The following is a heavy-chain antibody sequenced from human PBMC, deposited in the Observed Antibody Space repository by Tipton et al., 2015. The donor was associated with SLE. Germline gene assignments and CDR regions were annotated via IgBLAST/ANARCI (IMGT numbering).Heavy chain of an antibody. CDR1: GGSISSYY. J-gene: IGHJ4*02. V-gene: IGHV4-4*08. D-gene: IGHD2-15*01. Sequence: TLSLTCTVSGGSISSYYWSWIRQPPGKGLEWIGYIYTSGSTNYNPSLKSRVTISVDTSKNQFSLKLSSVTAADTAVYYCARGLGYCSGGSCYSFDYWGQGTLVTVSS. CDR3: ARGLGYCSGGSCYSFDY. CDR2: IYTSGST.